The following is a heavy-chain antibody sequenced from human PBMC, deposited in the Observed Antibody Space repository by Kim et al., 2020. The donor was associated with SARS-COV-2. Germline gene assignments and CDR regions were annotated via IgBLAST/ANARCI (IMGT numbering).Heavy chain of an antibody. Sequence: GGSLRLSCAASGFNFDDFSLHWVRQAPGKGLEWVSLISWDGGSTYYADSVKGRFTISRDNSKNSLYLHMNSLRSEDTALYYCTRSGWLYDYGMDVWGQGTTDTVSS. CDR2: ISWDGGST. J-gene: IGHJ6*02. D-gene: IGHD6-19*01. CDR1: GFNFDDFS. CDR3: TRSGWLYDYGMDV. V-gene: IGHV3-43*01.